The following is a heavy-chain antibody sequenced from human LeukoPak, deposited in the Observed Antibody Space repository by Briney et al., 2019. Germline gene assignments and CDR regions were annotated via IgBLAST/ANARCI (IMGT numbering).Heavy chain of an antibody. CDR1: GYTLTSYY. Sequence: ASVKVSCKASGYTLTSYYMHWVRQAPGQGLEWMRIINPSGGSTSYAQKFQGRVTMTRDMSTSTVYMELSSLRSEDTAVYYCASEGDSGSLFDYWGQGTLVTVSS. CDR3: ASEGDSGSLFDY. J-gene: IGHJ4*02. V-gene: IGHV1-46*01. D-gene: IGHD1-26*01. CDR2: INPSGGST.